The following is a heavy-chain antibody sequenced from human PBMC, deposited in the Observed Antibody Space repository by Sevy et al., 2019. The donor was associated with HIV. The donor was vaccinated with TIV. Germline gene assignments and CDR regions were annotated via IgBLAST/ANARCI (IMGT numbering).Heavy chain of an antibody. V-gene: IGHV4-39*01. CDR3: ARQPPSVTRRLTRQFDF. CDR1: GGSIGTTSYY. Sequence: SETLSLTCTVSGGSIGTTSYYWGWIRQPPGMGLEWIGSIYYSGDTYYNPSLKSRVTISIDTSKNQFSLRLNSVTAADTAVYYCARQPPSVTRRLTRQFDFWGQRTLVTVSS. CDR2: IYYSGDT. J-gene: IGHJ4*02. D-gene: IGHD1-1*01.